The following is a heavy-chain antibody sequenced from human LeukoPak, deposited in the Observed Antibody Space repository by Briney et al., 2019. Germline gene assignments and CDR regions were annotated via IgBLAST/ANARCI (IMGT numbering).Heavy chain of an antibody. CDR3: ARDYYDSSGYSTGIGS. D-gene: IGHD3-22*01. Sequence: GGSLRLSCAASGFTFSSYAMHWVRQAPGKGLEWVAVISYDGSNKYYADSVKGRFTISRDNSKNTLYLQMNSLRAEDTAVYYCARDYYDSSGYSTGIGSWGQGTLVTVSS. CDR1: GFTFSSYA. V-gene: IGHV3-30-3*01. J-gene: IGHJ5*02. CDR2: ISYDGSNK.